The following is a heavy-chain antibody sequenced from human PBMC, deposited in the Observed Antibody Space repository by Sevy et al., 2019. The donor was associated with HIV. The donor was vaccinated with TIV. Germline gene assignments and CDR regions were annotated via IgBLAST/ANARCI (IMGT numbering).Heavy chain of an antibody. CDR2: IYYTGST. J-gene: IGHJ5*02. D-gene: IGHD5-12*01. Sequence: SETLSLTCTVFGGSISAYYWRWIRQPPGKGLEYIGYIYYTGSTNYNPSLKSRVSISVDTSKNQFSLRLTSVTAADTAIYYCARAPPVRSGDDSLNWFDPWGQGTLVTVSS. V-gene: IGHV4-59*01. CDR3: ARAPPVRSGDDSLNWFDP. CDR1: GGSISAYY.